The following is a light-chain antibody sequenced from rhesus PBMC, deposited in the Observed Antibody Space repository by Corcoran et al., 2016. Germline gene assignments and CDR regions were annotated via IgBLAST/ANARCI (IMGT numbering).Light chain of an antibody. CDR3: QHGYSYPRT. V-gene: IGKV1S9*01. CDR1: QSLSNY. Sequence: DIQMTQSPSSLSASVGDRVTITCQASQSLSNYLNWYQTKPGKIPKLLIYRASSLQSGIPSRFSGSGSGTDFTLTISSLQPEDFATYYCQHGYSYPRTFGQGTKVEIK. J-gene: IGKJ1*01. CDR2: RAS.